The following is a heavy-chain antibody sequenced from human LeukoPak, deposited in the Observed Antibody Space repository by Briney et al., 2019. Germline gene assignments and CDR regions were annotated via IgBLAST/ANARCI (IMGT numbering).Heavy chain of an antibody. Sequence: ASVKVSCKASGYTFTGYYMHWVRQAPGQGLEWMGWINPNSGGTNYAQKFQGRVTMTRDTSISTAYMELSRLRSDDTAVYYCAREIMPPSESWGPLFDYWGQGTPVTVSS. V-gene: IGHV1-2*02. CDR3: AREIMPPSESWGPLFDY. CDR1: GYTFTGYY. D-gene: IGHD7-27*01. J-gene: IGHJ4*02. CDR2: INPNSGGT.